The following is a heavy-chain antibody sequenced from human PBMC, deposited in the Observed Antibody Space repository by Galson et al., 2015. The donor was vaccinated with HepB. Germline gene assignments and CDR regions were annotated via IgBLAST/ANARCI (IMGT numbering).Heavy chain of an antibody. CDR1: GGSISSGDYY. CDR3: ARVSAMGATLDY. J-gene: IGHJ4*02. V-gene: IGHV4-30-4*01. D-gene: IGHD1-26*01. Sequence: LSLTCTVSGGSISSGDYYWSWIRQPPGKGLEWIGYIYYSGSTYYNPSLKSRVTISVDTSKDQFSLKLSSVTAADTAVYYCARVSAMGATLDYWGQGTLVTVSS. CDR2: IYYSGST.